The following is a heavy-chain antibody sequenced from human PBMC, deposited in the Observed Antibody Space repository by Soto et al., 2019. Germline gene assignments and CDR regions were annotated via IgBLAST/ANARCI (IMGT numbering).Heavy chain of an antibody. J-gene: IGHJ6*02. Sequence: SETLSLTCTVSGGSISGYYWSWIRQFPGKGLEWIGYIYFSGSTYYNPSLKSRVTIALDTSRNQFSLRLSSVTAADTAVYFCARGGDTMVRGVIIYYFYGMDVWGQGTTVTVSS. D-gene: IGHD3-10*01. CDR2: IYFSGST. CDR3: ARGGDTMVRGVIIYYFYGMDV. V-gene: IGHV4-59*08. CDR1: GGSISGYY.